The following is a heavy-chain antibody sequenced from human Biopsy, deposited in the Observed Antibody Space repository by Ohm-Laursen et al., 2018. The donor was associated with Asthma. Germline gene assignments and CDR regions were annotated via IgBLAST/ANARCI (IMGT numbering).Heavy chain of an antibody. Sequence: TLSLTCPVYGGSFSSNYWSWIRQTPGKGLEWLGDNHQSGKNHYNPLLSRRLTLSVDTSKNQFSLRLASVTAADTAVYYCARGSSSRLSQWELLVSGGKRAHSYYGMDVWGQGTTVTVSS. CDR1: GGSFSSNY. D-gene: IGHD1-26*01. CDR3: ARGSSSRLSQWELLVSGGKRAHSYYGMDV. V-gene: IGHV4-34*01. J-gene: IGHJ6*02. CDR2: NHQSGKN.